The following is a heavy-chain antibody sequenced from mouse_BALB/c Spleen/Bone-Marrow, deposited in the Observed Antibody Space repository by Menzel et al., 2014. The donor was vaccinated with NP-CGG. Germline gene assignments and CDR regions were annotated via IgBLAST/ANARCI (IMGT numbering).Heavy chain of an antibody. CDR2: INPNNGGT. D-gene: IGHD2-1*01. CDR3: ARGKTYAMDY. Sequence: EVQLQQSGPELVKPGASVKMSCRASGYTFTSYVMHWVKQKPGQGLEWIGYINPNNGGTKYNEKFKGKATLTSDKSSSTAYMELSSLTSEDSAVYYCARGKTYAMDYWGQGTSVTVSS. V-gene: IGHV1-14*01. J-gene: IGHJ4*01. CDR1: GYTFTSYV.